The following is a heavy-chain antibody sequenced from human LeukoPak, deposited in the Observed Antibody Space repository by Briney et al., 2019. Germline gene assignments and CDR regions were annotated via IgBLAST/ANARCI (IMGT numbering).Heavy chain of an antibody. CDR2: ISSSSRYI. J-gene: IGHJ3*02. Sequence: GGSLRLSCAASGFTFSSYSMNWVRQAPGKGLEWVSSISSSSRYIYYAESVKGRFTISRDNARNSLYLQMNSLRAEDTAVYCCALYGEGYYDSSGYSAVAFDIWGQGTMVTVSS. CDR3: ALYGEGYYDSSGYSAVAFDI. V-gene: IGHV3-21*01. D-gene: IGHD3-22*01. CDR1: GFTFSSYS.